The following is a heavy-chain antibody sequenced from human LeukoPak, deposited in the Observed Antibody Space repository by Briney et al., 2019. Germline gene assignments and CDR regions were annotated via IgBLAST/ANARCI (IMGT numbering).Heavy chain of an antibody. J-gene: IGHJ2*01. V-gene: IGHV4-34*01. CDR1: GGSFSGYY. CDR2: INHSGST. Sequence: SETLSLTCAVYGGSFSGYYWSWIRQPPGKGLEWIGEINHSGSTNYSPSLKSRVTISVDTPKNQFSLKLSSVTAADTAVYYCARNAPSWWYFDLWGRGTLVTVSS. CDR3: ARNAPSWWYFDL. D-gene: IGHD2-2*01.